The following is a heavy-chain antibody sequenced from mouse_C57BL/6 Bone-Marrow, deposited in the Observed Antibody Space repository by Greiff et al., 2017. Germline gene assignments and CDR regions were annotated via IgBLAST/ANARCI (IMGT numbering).Heavy chain of an antibody. J-gene: IGHJ3*01. D-gene: IGHD2-4*01. CDR3: AIYYDYVLFAY. CDR2: IDPSDSET. CDR1: GYTFTSYW. V-gene: IGHV1-52*01. Sequence: QVQLQQPGAELVRPGSSVKLSCKASGYTFTSYWMHWVKQRPIQGLEWIGNIDPSDSETHYNQKFKDKATLTVDKSSSTAYMQISSLTSEDSAVYYCAIYYDYVLFAYWGQGTLVTVSA.